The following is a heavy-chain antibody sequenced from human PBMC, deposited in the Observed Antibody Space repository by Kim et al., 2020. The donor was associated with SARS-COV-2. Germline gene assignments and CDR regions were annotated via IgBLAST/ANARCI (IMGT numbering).Heavy chain of an antibody. D-gene: IGHD1-26*01. V-gene: IGHV1-18*01. CDR3: ARFSEPIFYHYMDV. CDR1: GYSFTTYG. Sequence: ASVKVSCRTSGYSFTTYGISWVRQAPGQGLEWLGWITAYNGNTDYAEKFQGRVTMTIDPSTDTAYMELGSLTSDDTAVYYCARFSEPIFYHYMDVWGKGT. J-gene: IGHJ6*03. CDR2: ITAYNGNT.